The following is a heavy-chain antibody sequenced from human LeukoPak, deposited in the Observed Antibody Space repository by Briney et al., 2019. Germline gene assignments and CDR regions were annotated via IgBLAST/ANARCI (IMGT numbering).Heavy chain of an antibody. CDR1: GYTFTSYD. Sequence: ASVKVSCKASGYTFTSYDLNWVRQATGQGLEWMGWMNSNTGNTGYAQKFQGRVTMTRNTSISTAYMELSSLRSEDTAVYYCARGLGYCSGGSCSYWFDPWGQGTLVTVSS. CDR2: MNSNTGNT. D-gene: IGHD2-15*01. V-gene: IGHV1-8*01. J-gene: IGHJ5*02. CDR3: ARGLGYCSGGSCSYWFDP.